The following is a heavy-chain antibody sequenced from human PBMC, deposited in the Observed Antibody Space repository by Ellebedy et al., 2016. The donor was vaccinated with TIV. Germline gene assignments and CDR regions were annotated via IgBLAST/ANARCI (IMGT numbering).Heavy chain of an antibody. CDR3: ANGGYCSRTSCFDL. CDR1: GFTFNSHA. J-gene: IGHJ5*02. CDR2: VNTGGGDT. Sequence: GESLKISCAASGFTFNSHAMSWVRQTPPKGLEWVSAVNTGGGDTYYADSVRGRFTISRDNSKKTLYLQMNSLTAEDTAVYFCANGGYCSRTSCFDLWGQGTLVTVSS. V-gene: IGHV3-23*01. D-gene: IGHD2-2*01.